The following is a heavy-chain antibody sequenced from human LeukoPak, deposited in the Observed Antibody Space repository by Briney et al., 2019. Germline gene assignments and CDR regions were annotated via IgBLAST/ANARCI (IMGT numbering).Heavy chain of an antibody. D-gene: IGHD6-19*01. CDR2: IRYDGSNK. Sequence: GGSLRLSCAASGFTFSSYGMHWVRQAPGKGLEWVAFIRYDGSNKYYADSVKGRFTISRDNAQNSLYLQMNSLRAEDTAVYYCARDQRSAVAGTVDYWGQGTLVTVSS. CDR3: ARDQRSAVAGTVDY. J-gene: IGHJ4*02. V-gene: IGHV3-30*02. CDR1: GFTFSSYG.